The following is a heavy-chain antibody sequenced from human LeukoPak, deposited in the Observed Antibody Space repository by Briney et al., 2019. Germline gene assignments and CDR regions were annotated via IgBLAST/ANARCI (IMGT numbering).Heavy chain of an antibody. V-gene: IGHV6-1*01. Sequence: SQTLSLTCAISGDSVSRNTASWNWIRQSPSRGLEWLGRIYYRSKWYNDYAVSVKSRIVNKSDTSKNQFSLQLNSVTPEDTAVYYCARESRTSLYYDSTGYSEFDYWGQGTLVTVSS. D-gene: IGHD3-22*01. J-gene: IGHJ4*02. CDR2: IYYRSKWYN. CDR3: ARESRTSLYYDSTGYSEFDY. CDR1: GDSVSRNTAS.